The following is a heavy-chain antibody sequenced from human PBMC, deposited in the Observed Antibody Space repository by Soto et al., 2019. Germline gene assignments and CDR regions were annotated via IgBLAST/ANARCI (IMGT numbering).Heavy chain of an antibody. CDR3: ARGGYSRSDY. J-gene: IGHJ4*02. CDR2: GRYSGST. V-gene: IGHV4-38-2*02. CDR1: GASISTGYY. Sequence: PSETLSLTCTVSGASISTGYYWGCIRQPPRKGLELIGSGRYSGSTYYNTSLKSRVTISVETSKNQFSLKLSSVTAADTAVYYCARGGYSRSDYWGQGTLVTVSS. D-gene: IGHD6-13*01.